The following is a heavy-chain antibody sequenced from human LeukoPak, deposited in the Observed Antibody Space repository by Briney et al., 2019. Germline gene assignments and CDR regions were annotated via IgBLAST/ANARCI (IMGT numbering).Heavy chain of an antibody. J-gene: IGHJ4*02. CDR1: GGSISSYY. CDR3: ARGVGRYFDWLLSPNFDY. V-gene: IGHV4-59*01. CDR2: IYYSGST. Sequence: SETLSLTCTVSGGSISSYYWSWIRQPPGKGLEWIGYIYYSGSTNYNPSLKSRVTISVDTSKNQFSMKLSSVTAADTAVYYCARGVGRYFDWLLSPNFDYWGQGTLVTVSS. D-gene: IGHD3-9*01.